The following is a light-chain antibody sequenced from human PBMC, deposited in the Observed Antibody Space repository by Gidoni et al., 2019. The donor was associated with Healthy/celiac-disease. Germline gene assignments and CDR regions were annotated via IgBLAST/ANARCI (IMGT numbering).Light chain of an antibody. CDR1: SSNIGAGYD. Sequence: QSVLTPPRSVSGAPGQRVTISCTGSSSNIGAGYDVHWYQQLPGTAPKLLIYGNSNRPSGVPDRFSGSKSGTSASLAITGLQAEDEADYYCQSYDSSLSGYVFGTGTKVTVL. J-gene: IGLJ1*01. CDR2: GNS. V-gene: IGLV1-40*01. CDR3: QSYDSSLSGYV.